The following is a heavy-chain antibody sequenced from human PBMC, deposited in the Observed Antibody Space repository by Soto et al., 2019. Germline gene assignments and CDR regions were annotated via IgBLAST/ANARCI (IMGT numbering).Heavy chain of an antibody. CDR3: PSSQPYHGSSGYYYWFDP. V-gene: IGHV1-69*06. CDR2: IIPIFGTA. CDR1: GGTFSSYA. J-gene: IGHJ5*02. D-gene: IGHD3-22*01. Sequence: QVQLVQSGAEVKKPGSSVKVSCKASGGTFSSYAISWVRQAPGQGLEWMGGIIPIFGTANYAQKFQGRVTITADKSTHTAYMELSRLGSGDTALYYQPSSQPYHGSSGYYYWFDPWGQGTLVTVSS.